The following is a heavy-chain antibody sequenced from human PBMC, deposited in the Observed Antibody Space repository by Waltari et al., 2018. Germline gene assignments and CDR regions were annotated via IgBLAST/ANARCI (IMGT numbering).Heavy chain of an antibody. D-gene: IGHD6-13*01. Sequence: QVQLVQSGAEVKKPGSSVKVSCKASGGTFSSYAISWVRQAPGQGLEWMGGIIPIVGTANYAQKFQGRVTITTDESTSTAYMELSSLRSEDTAVYYWAGSVVAAAEDYYYYYMDVWGKGTTVTVSS. CDR1: GGTFSSYA. CDR2: IIPIVGTA. V-gene: IGHV1-69*05. CDR3: AGSVVAAAEDYYYYYMDV. J-gene: IGHJ6*03.